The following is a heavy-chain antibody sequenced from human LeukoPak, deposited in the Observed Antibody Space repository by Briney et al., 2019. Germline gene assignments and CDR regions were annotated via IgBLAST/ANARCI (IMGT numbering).Heavy chain of an antibody. CDR1: GFPLRNYA. J-gene: IGHJ4*02. Sequence: RGSLRLSCAASGFPLRNYAMSWVRQAPGKGLEWVSDINGSGGSTYYADSVKGRFTISRDNSKNTLYLQLNSLGAEDTAVYYCARAKLFYYDSSGYRDWGQGTLVTVSS. V-gene: IGHV3-23*01. CDR3: ARAKLFYYDSSGYRD. D-gene: IGHD3-22*01. CDR2: INGSGGST.